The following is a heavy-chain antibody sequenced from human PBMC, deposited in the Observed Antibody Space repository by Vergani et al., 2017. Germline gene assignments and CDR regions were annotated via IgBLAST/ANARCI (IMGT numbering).Heavy chain of an antibody. V-gene: IGHV3-48*01. J-gene: IGHJ3*01. D-gene: IGHD2-2*01. Sequence: EVQLVESGGGLVKPGGSLRLSCAASGFDFSSYIMNWVRQAPGKGLEWVSFVSTGTKSQSYAESVKGRFTISRDSAKNSLYLQMDSLRAEDTAVYYCAXEYSSTSGRAFDFWGQGTKVTVSS. CDR1: GFDFSSYI. CDR2: VSTGTKSQ. CDR3: AXEYSSTSGRAFDF.